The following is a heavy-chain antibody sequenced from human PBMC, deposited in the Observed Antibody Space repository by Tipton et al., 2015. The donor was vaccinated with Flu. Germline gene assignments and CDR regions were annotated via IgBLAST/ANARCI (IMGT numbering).Heavy chain of an antibody. CDR2: MNPNSGNT. D-gene: IGHD3-3*01. CDR1: GYTFTSYD. Sequence: QLVQSGAEVKKPGASVKVSCKASGYTFTSYDINWVRQATGQGLEWMGWMNPNSGNTGYAQKFQGRVTMTRNTSISTAYMELSSLGSEGTAVYYCARGPGGDFWSGYLYYYYGMDVWGQGTTVTVSS. CDR3: ARGPGGDFWSGYLYYYYGMDV. V-gene: IGHV1-8*01. J-gene: IGHJ6*02.